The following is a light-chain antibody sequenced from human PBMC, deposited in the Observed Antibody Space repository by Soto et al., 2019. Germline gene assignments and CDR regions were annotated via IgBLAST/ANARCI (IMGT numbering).Light chain of an antibody. CDR1: QGIGNY. CDR3: QKYNSAPWT. J-gene: IGKJ1*01. V-gene: IGKV1-27*01. CDR2: AGS. Sequence: DIQMTQSPSSLSASVGARVTITCRASQGIGNYLAWYQQKPGRVPKLLIYAGSTLQSGVPSRFSGSGSGTDFTLTISSLQPEDVATYHCQKYNSAPWTFGQGTKVEI.